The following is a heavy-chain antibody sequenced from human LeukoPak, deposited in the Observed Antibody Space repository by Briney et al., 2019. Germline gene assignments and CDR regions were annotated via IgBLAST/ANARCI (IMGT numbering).Heavy chain of an antibody. V-gene: IGHV3-21*01. CDR3: ARAFDFWSGYSPYYFDY. J-gene: IGHJ4*02. CDR1: GFTFSSHS. CDR2: ISSSSSYI. D-gene: IGHD3-3*01. Sequence: GGSLRLSCAASGFTFSSHSMNWVRQAPGKGLEWVSSISSSSSYIYYADSVKGRFTISRDNAKNSLYLQMNSLRAEDTAMYYCARAFDFWSGYSPYYFDYWGQGTLVTVSS.